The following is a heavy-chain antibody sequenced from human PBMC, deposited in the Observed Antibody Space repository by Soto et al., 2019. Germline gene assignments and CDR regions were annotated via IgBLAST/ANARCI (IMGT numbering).Heavy chain of an antibody. J-gene: IGHJ4*02. CDR3: ARDRHIWGSYRYPPHFDY. Sequence: LSLTCAASGFTVSSNYMSWVRQAPGKGLEWVSVIYSGGSTYYADSVKGRFTISRDNSKNTLYLQMNSLRAEDTAVYYCARDRHIWGSYRYPPHFDYWGQGTLVTVSS. CDR2: IYSGGST. V-gene: IGHV3-66*01. CDR1: GFTVSSNY. D-gene: IGHD3-16*02.